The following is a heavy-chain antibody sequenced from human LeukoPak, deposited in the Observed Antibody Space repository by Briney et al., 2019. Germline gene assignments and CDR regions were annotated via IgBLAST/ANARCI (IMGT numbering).Heavy chain of an antibody. CDR3: ARDPSSMVRGVIRWYFDL. Sequence: ASVKVSCKASGYTFSGQYMHWVRQAPGQGLEWLGWINPSNGATNYAQKFLGRVTMTRDTSIGTAYMELNRLTSDDTAMYYCARDPSSMVRGVIRWYFDLWGQGTLVTVSS. D-gene: IGHD3-10*01. V-gene: IGHV1-2*02. CDR2: INPSNGAT. CDR1: GYTFSGQY. J-gene: IGHJ4*02.